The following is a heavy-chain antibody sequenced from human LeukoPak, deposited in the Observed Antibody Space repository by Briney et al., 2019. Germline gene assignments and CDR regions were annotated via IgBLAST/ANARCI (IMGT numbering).Heavy chain of an antibody. CDR2: ISYDGSNK. V-gene: IGHV3-33*01. CDR1: GFTFSGYG. J-gene: IGHJ4*02. CDR3: ARDLDFSVKGIDS. Sequence: PGRSLRLSCAASGFTFSGYGIHWLRQAPGKGLEWVAVISYDGSNKYYADSVKGRCTISRDNSKNTLSLQMNSLRAEDTAVYYCARDLDFSVKGIDSWGQGTLVTVSS. D-gene: IGHD3-3*01.